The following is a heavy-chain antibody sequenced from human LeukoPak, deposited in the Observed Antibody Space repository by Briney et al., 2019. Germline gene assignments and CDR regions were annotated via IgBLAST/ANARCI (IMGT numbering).Heavy chain of an antibody. J-gene: IGHJ4*02. V-gene: IGHV3-23*01. CDR3: AKVWDTYYYDSSGSFDY. CDR1: GFTISSYA. D-gene: IGHD3-22*01. Sequence: GGSLRLSCAASGFTISSYAMSWVRQAPGKGLEWVSAISSSGGSTYYADSVKGRFTISRDNSKNTLYLQMNSLRAEDTAVYYCAKVWDTYYYDSSGSFDYWGQGTLVTVSS. CDR2: ISSSGGST.